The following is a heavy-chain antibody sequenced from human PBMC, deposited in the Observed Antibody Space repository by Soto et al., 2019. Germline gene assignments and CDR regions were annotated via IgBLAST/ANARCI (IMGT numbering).Heavy chain of an antibody. D-gene: IGHD3-10*02. CDR2: IYHSGSS. CDR3: ASVRGGYYYAMDV. V-gene: IGHV4-4*02. CDR1: GGSISSSNW. J-gene: IGHJ6*02. Sequence: QVQLQESGPGLVKPSGTLSLTCAVSGGSISSSNWWSWVRQPPGKGLEWIGEIYHSGSSNYNPSLKSRVTIAVDKSKNQFSLKLSSVTAADTAVYYCASVRGGYYYAMDVWGQGTTVTVSS.